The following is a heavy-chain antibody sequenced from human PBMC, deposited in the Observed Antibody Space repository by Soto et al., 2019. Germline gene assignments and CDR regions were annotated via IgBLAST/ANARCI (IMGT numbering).Heavy chain of an antibody. J-gene: IGHJ5*01. V-gene: IGHV4-30-4*01. CDR1: GDSISNLDYF. CDR2: IYKSATT. Sequence: SATLSLTCSVSGDSISNLDYFWAWIRQPPGQALEYIGYIYKSATTYYNPSFESRVAISVDTSKSQFSLNVTSVTAADTAVYFCARGRYCLTGRCFPNWFDSWGQGAMVTVYS. CDR3: ARGRYCLTGRCFPNWFDS. D-gene: IGHD7-27*01.